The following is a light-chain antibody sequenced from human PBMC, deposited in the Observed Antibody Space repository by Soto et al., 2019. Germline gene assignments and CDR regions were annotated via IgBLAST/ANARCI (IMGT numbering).Light chain of an antibody. CDR2: AAS. CDR3: QHLHTFPIP. J-gene: IGKJ4*01. Sequence: DIQLTQSPSFLSASVGDRVTITCRASQGISSFLAWYQQKPGKAPNLLISAASTLRTGVPSRFSGSGSGTEFTLTISNLQPFFFGTYYCQHLHTFPIPFGCGTKV. V-gene: IGKV1-9*01. CDR1: QGISSF.